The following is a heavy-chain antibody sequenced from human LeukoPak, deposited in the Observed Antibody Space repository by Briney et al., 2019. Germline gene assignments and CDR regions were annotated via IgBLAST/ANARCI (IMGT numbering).Heavy chain of an antibody. CDR1: GYTFTGYY. CDR2: FDPEDGET. CDR3: ATIFDFSGGH. V-gene: IGHV1-24*01. Sequence: ASVKVSCKASGYTFTGYYMHWVRQAPGKGLEWMGGFDPEDGETIYAQKFQGRVTMTEDTSTDTAYMELSSLRSEDTAVYYCATIFDFSGGHWGQGTRVTVSS. D-gene: IGHD2-15*01. J-gene: IGHJ4*02.